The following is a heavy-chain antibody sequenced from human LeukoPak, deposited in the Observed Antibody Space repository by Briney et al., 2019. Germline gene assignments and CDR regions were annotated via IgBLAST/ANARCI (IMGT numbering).Heavy chain of an antibody. CDR1: GYRFNSHW. J-gene: IGHJ4*02. CDR2: IYPGDSDA. Sequence: GEPLKISCKASGYRFNSHWIGWVRQMPGKGLEWMGIIYPGDSDARYKPSFYGQVTISVDKSISTAYLQWSSLQASDTAMYDCGRLRYHDSMYFVLWGQGTLVTATS. D-gene: IGHD3-22*01. V-gene: IGHV5-51*01. CDR3: GRLRYHDSMYFVL.